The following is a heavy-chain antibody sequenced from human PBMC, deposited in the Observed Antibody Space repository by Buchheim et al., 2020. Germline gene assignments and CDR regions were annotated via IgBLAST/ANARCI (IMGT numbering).Heavy chain of an antibody. CDR3: ARVVSSSSLVVKY. D-gene: IGHD6-6*01. CDR2: IYHSGST. V-gene: IGHV4-38-2*02. J-gene: IGHJ4*02. Sequence: QVQLQESGPGLVKPSETLSLTCTVSGYSISSGYYWGWIRQPPGKGLEWIGSIYHSGSTYYNPSLKSRVTISVDTSKNQFSLKLSSVTAADTAVYYCARVVSSSSLVVKYWGQGT. CDR1: GYSISSGYY.